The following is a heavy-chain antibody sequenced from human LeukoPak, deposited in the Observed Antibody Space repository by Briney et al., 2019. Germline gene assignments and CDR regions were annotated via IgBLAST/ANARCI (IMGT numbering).Heavy chain of an antibody. D-gene: IGHD6-19*01. Sequence: GGSLRLSCVASGFPFSSYWMTWVRQAPGKGLEWVANIKQDGSKKSYVDSVKGRFTISRDNSKNTLYLQMNSLRAEDTAVYYCASLSYSSGWYFGYWGQGTLVTVSS. V-gene: IGHV3-7*03. J-gene: IGHJ4*02. CDR3: ASLSYSSGWYFGY. CDR2: IKQDGSKK. CDR1: GFPFSSYW.